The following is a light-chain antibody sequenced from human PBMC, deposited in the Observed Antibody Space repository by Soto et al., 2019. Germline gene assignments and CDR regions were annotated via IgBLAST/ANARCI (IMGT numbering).Light chain of an antibody. J-gene: IGKJ5*01. CDR2: GSS. V-gene: IGKV3-15*01. CDR1: QSVSNN. Sequence: EIVLTQSPATLSVSPGERVTLSCRASQSVSNNLVWYQQRPGQAPRLLMYGSSIRATGIPARFSGSGSGTEFTLTISSLQSEDFAVYYCQQHNNWPPITFGQGTRLEIK. CDR3: QQHNNWPPIT.